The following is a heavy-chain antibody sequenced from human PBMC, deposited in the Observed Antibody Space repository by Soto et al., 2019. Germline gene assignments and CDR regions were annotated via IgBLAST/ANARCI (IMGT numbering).Heavy chain of an antibody. CDR1: GGSFSGYY. CDR2: INHSGST. CDR3: ARSKRFDP. Sequence: PSETLSLTCAVYGGSFSGYYWSWIRQPPGKGLEWIGEINHSGSTNYNPSLKSRVTISVDTSKNQFSLKLSSVTAADTAVYYCARSKRFDPRGQGTLVTVSS. D-gene: IGHD4-4*01. V-gene: IGHV4-34*01. J-gene: IGHJ5*02.